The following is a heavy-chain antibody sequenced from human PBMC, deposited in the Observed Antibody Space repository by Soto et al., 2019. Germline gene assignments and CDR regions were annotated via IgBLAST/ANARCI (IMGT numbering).Heavy chain of an antibody. CDR3: ARAGCDGGTCYTLVGLRYGMDV. J-gene: IGHJ6*02. V-gene: IGHV3-30-3*01. D-gene: IGHD2-15*01. Sequence: QVQLVESGGGVVQPGRSLRLSCAASGFTFSSYAMHWVRQAPGKGLEWVAVISYDGSNKYYADSVKGRFTISRDNSSXPXXXQXXSLRAGDTAVYYCARAGCDGGTCYTLVGLRYGMDVWGQGTTVTVSS. CDR1: GFTFSSYA. CDR2: ISYDGSNK.